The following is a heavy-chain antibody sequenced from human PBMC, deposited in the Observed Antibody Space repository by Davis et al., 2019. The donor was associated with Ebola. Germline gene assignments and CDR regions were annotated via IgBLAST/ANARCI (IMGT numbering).Heavy chain of an antibody. CDR2: INAGNGNT. CDR3: ARGGFGY. Sequence: GESLKISCAASGYTFTSYAMHWVRQAPGQRLEWMGWINAGNGNTKYSQKFQGRVTITRDTSASTAYMELSSLRSEDTAVYYCARGGFGYWGQGTLVTVSS. V-gene: IGHV1-3*01. CDR1: GYTFTSYA. J-gene: IGHJ4*02.